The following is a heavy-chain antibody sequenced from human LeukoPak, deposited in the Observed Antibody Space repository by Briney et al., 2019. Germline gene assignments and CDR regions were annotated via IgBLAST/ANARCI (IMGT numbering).Heavy chain of an antibody. D-gene: IGHD5-18*01. CDR2: IMQDGNDK. CDR1: GFTFSSYW. V-gene: IGHV3-7*01. CDR3: ARARSSYGYGDAFDI. J-gene: IGHJ3*02. Sequence: GGSLRLSCAASGFTFSSYWMHWVRQAPGKGLEWVANIMQDGNDKYYVASVKGRFTISRDNAKNSLYLQLNSLRVEDTAVYYCARARSSYGYGDAFDIWGQGTMVTVSS.